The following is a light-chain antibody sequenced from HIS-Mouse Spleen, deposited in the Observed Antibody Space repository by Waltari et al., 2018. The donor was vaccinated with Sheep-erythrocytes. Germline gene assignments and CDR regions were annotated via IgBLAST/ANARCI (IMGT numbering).Light chain of an antibody. CDR2: EVS. J-gene: IGLJ1*01. V-gene: IGLV2-14*01. Sequence: QSALTQPASVSGSPGQSITISCTGTSSDVGGYNYVSWYQQHPGKAPKLMMYEVSNRTSVVSTRFYGSKSGNTASLTISGLQAEDEADYYCSSYTSSSTYVFGTGTKVTVL. CDR3: SSYTSSSTYV. CDR1: SSDVGGYNY.